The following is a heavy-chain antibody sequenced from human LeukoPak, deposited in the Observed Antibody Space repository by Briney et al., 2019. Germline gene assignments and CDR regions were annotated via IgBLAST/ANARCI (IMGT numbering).Heavy chain of an antibody. CDR3: ARDSTMVRGVMIV. CDR1: GGSISSYY. D-gene: IGHD3-10*01. Sequence: KTSETLSLTCTVSGGSISSYYWSWIRQPPGKGLEWIGYIYYSGSTNYNPSLKSRVTISVDTSKNQFSLKLSSVTAADTAVYYCARDSTMVRGVMIVWGQGTLVTVSS. V-gene: IGHV4-59*01. CDR2: IYYSGST. J-gene: IGHJ4*02.